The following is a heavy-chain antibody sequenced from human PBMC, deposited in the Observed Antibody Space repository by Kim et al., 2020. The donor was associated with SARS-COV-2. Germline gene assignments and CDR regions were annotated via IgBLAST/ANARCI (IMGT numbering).Heavy chain of an antibody. D-gene: IGHD6-13*01. CDR2: ISGSGGNT. Sequence: GGSLRLSCAASGFTFSSYAMHWVRQAAGKGLEWVSGISGSGGNTYYADSVKGRFTISRDNSKNTLYLHSNSLKSEDTALYYCATAGDSSNDYWGQGTLVT. V-gene: IGHV3-23*01. CDR3: ATAGDSSNDY. CDR1: GFTFSSYA. J-gene: IGHJ4*02.